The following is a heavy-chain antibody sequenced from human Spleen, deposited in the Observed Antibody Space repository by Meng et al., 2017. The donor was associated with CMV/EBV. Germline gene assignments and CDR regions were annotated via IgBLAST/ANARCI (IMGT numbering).Heavy chain of an antibody. CDR2: IYSGGTN. CDR3: ARGYGEIDY. Sequence: QVQLQESGPGLVKPSETLSLTCTVSGDSISIYYWTWIRQPAGKGLEWIGRIYSGGTNNYNRSLKSRVSMSVDTSKNQFSLKLSSVTAADTAVYYCARGYGEIDYWGQGALVTVSS. J-gene: IGHJ4*02. CDR1: GDSISIYY. V-gene: IGHV4-4*07. D-gene: IGHD4-17*01.